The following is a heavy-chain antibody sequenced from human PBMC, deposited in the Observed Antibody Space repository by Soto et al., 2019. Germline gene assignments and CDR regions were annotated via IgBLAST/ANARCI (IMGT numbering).Heavy chain of an antibody. CDR1: GYTFTSYG. V-gene: IGHV1-69*13. Sequence: ASVKVSFKASGYTFTSYGISWVRQAPGQGLEWMGGIIPIFGTANYAQKFQGRVTITADESTSTAYMELSSLRSEDTAVYYCARSVNLAVAAFDIWGQGTMVTVSS. D-gene: IGHD6-19*01. CDR2: IIPIFGTA. J-gene: IGHJ3*02. CDR3: ARSVNLAVAAFDI.